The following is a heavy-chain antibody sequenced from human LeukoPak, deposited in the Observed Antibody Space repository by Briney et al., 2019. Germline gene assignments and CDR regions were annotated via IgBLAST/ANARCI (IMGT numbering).Heavy chain of an antibody. V-gene: IGHV3-7*01. D-gene: IGHD2-2*01. CDR1: GFTFSSYW. Sequence: GGSLRLSCAASGFTFSSYWMSWVRQAPGKGLEWVANIKQDGSEKYYVDSVKGRFTISRDNAKNSLYLQMNSLRAEDTAVYYCASSDALGYCSSTSCPGGVAFDIWGQGTMVTVSS. J-gene: IGHJ3*02. CDR3: ASSDALGYCSSTSCPGGVAFDI. CDR2: IKQDGSEK.